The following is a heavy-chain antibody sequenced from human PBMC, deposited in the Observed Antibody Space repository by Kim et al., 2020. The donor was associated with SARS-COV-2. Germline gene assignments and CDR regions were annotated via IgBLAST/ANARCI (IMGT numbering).Heavy chain of an antibody. J-gene: IGHJ4*02. CDR1: GYSFTNSW. D-gene: IGHD3-3*01. CDR2: IDPSDSYT. Sequence: GESLKISCKGSGYSFTNSWISWVRQMPGKGLEWMGRIDPSDSYTNYSPSFQGHVTISADKSISTAYLQWSSLKASDTAMYYCASQLRLYYDFWSGYSDYWGQGTLVTVSS. V-gene: IGHV5-10-1*01. CDR3: ASQLRLYYDFWSGYSDY.